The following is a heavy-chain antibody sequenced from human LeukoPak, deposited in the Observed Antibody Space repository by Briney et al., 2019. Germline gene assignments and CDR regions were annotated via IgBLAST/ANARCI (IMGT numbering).Heavy chain of an antibody. CDR3: ARGGDWNLWVYFDY. J-gene: IGHJ4*02. D-gene: IGHD1-1*01. V-gene: IGHV3-7*01. Sequence: GGSLRLSCAASGFTFSSYWMSWVRQAPGKGLEWVANIKQDGSEKYYVDSVKGRSTISRDNAKNSLYLQMNSLRAEDTAVYYCARGGDWNLWVYFDYWGQGTLVTVSS. CDR2: IKQDGSEK. CDR1: GFTFSSYW.